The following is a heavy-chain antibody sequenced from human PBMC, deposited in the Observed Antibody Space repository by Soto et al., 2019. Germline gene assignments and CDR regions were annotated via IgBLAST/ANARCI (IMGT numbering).Heavy chain of an antibody. CDR3: AMMVRSYYGMDV. V-gene: IGHV1-69*02. J-gene: IGHJ6*02. CDR2: IIPILGIA. D-gene: IGHD3-10*01. Sequence: QVQLVQSGAEVKKPGSSVKVSCKASGGTFSSYTISWVRQAPGQGLEWMGRIIPILGIANYAQKFQGRVTSTADKSTSTAYMELSSLRSEDTAVYYCAMMVRSYYGMDVCGQGTTVTVSS. CDR1: GGTFSSYT.